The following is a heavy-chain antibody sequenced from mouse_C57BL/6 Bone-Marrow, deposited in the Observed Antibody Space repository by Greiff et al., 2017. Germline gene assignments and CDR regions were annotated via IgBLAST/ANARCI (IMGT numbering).Heavy chain of an antibody. Sequence: VKLVESGAELARPGASVKLSCTASGYTFTSSGISWVQQRTGQGLEWIGEIYPRSGNTYYNEQFKGKATLTADKSSSTAYMELRSLKSEDSAVYFCARRGYNWDRDYWGQGTTLTVSS. D-gene: IGHD4-1*01. CDR2: IYPRSGNT. CDR1: GYTFTSSG. J-gene: IGHJ2*01. CDR3: ARRGYNWDRDY. V-gene: IGHV1-81*01.